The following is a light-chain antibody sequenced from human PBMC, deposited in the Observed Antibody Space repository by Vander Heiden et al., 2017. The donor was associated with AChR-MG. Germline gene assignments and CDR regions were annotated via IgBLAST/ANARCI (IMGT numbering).Light chain of an antibody. CDR2: KAS. Sequence: DIQMTQSPSTLSASVGDRVTITCRASQSISSWLAWYQQKPGKAPKVLIYKASSLESGVPSSFSGSGSGTEFTLTISSLQPDDFATYYCQQYNSYSPRTFGQGTKVEIK. CDR3: QQYNSYSPRT. CDR1: QSISSW. J-gene: IGKJ1*01. V-gene: IGKV1-5*03.